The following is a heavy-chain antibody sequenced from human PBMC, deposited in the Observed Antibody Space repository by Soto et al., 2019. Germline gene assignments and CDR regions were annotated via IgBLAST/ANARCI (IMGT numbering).Heavy chain of an antibody. D-gene: IGHD3-10*01. Sequence: ASVKVSCKASGYTFTGYYMHWVRQAPGQGLEWMGWINPNSGGTNYAQKFQGRVTMTRDTSISTAYMELSRLRSDDTAVYYCARSALRGVTPPPHYWGQGTLVTVSS. CDR3: ARSALRGVTPPPHY. J-gene: IGHJ4*02. CDR2: INPNSGGT. V-gene: IGHV1-2*02. CDR1: GYTFTGYY.